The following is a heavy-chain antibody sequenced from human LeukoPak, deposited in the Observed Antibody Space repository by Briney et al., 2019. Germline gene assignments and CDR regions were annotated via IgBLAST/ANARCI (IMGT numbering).Heavy chain of an antibody. J-gene: IGHJ6*03. Sequence: PGGSLRLSCAASGFSSGFTFSDYALSWVRQAPGKGPEWVASVNGRGATTYYADSVRGRFTLSRDNSKTTLYLQMISLGADDTAIYFCAKATATGEGYYFYYMDVWGKGTTVPVSS. CDR2: VNGRGATT. CDR3: AKATATGEGYYFYYMDV. V-gene: IGHV3-23*01. D-gene: IGHD7-27*01. CDR1: GFTFSDYA.